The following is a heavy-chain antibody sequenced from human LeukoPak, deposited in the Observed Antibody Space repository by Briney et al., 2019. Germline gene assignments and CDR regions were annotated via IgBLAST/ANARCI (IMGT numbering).Heavy chain of an antibody. V-gene: IGHV3-33*01. CDR1: GFTFSSHG. D-gene: IGHD3-10*01. J-gene: IGHJ6*04. CDR2: IWSDGSNE. Sequence: GGSLRLSCPTSGFTFSSHGLHWVRQAPGKGLEWVAVIWSDGSNEYYADSVKGRFTISRDNSKDTLYLEMTSLWAEDTAVYYCARDSRSDDTGGLDVWGKGTTVTVSS. CDR3: ARDSRSDDTGGLDV.